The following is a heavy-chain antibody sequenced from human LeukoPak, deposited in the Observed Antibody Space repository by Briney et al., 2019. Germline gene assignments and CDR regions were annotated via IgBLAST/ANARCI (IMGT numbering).Heavy chain of an antibody. Sequence: GGSLRLSCAASGFTFSSYAMHWVRQAPGKGLEWVAVISYDGSNKYYADSVKGRFTTSRDNSKNTLYLQMNSLRAEDTAVYYCATGAVVVTASDAFDIWGQGTMVTVSS. CDR1: GFTFSSYA. D-gene: IGHD2-21*02. J-gene: IGHJ3*02. V-gene: IGHV3-30-3*01. CDR3: ATGAVVVTASDAFDI. CDR2: ISYDGSNK.